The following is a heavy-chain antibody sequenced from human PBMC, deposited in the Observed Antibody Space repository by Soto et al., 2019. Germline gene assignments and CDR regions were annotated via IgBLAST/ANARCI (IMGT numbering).Heavy chain of an antibody. Sequence: GGSLRLSCAASGFTFSSYAMSWVRQAPGKGLEWVSAISGSGGSTYYADSVKGRFTISRDNSKNTLYLQMNSLRAEDTAVYYCARPPRVYSYGQNFDYWGQGTLVTVSS. CDR2: ISGSGGST. D-gene: IGHD5-18*01. J-gene: IGHJ4*02. CDR3: ARPPRVYSYGQNFDY. V-gene: IGHV3-23*01. CDR1: GFTFSSYA.